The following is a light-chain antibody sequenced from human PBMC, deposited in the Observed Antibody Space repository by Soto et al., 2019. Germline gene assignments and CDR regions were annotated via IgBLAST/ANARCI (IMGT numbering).Light chain of an antibody. CDR1: SSNIGAGFE. CDR3: QSYDNSLSGVV. CDR2: GNS. V-gene: IGLV1-40*01. J-gene: IGLJ2*01. Sequence: QAVVTRPPSVSGAPGHRVTISCSGGSSNIGAGFEVHWYQQFPGRAPKLLIFGNSNRPSGVSDRFSGSKSGTSASLAISGLQAEDEADYHCQSYDNSLSGVVFGGGTKLTVL.